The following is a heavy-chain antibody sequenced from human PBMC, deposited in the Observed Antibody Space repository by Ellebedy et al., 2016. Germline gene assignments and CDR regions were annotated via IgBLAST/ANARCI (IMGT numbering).Heavy chain of an antibody. CDR3: ARDPGSGWYEITDDAFDI. J-gene: IGHJ3*02. CDR1: GFTFSGFI. V-gene: IGHV3-21*01. CDR2: IDSTSHYI. Sequence: GGSLRLXXAVSGFTFSGFIMNWVPQAPGKGLEWVSSIDSTSHYISYIDSLKGRFTISRDNAKNSLYLQMNSLRAEDTAVYYCARDPGSGWYEITDDAFDIWGQGTMVTVSS. D-gene: IGHD6-19*01.